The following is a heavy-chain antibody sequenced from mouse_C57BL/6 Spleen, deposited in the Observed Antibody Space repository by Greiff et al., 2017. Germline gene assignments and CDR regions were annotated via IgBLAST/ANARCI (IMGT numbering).Heavy chain of an antibody. J-gene: IGHJ4*01. D-gene: IGHD1-1*01. Sequence: EVKVVESGGDLVKPGGSLKLSCAASGFTFSSYGMSWVRPTPDKRLEWVATISSGGSYTYYPDSVKGRFTISRDNAKNTLYLQMSSLKSEDTAMYYCARQFGYGSSYAMDYWGQGTSVTVSS. V-gene: IGHV5-6*01. CDR2: ISSGGSYT. CDR3: ARQFGYGSSYAMDY. CDR1: GFTFSSYG.